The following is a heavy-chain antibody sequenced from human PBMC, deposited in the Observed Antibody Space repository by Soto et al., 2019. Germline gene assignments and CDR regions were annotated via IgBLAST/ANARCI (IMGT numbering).Heavy chain of an antibody. CDR2: ISDYNGNI. CDR3: ARVRAAVTTPFDH. D-gene: IGHD4-17*01. V-gene: IGHV1-18*01. CDR1: GYTFTSYS. Sequence: QVQLVQSGGEVVKPGASVKVSCKASGYTFTSYSISWVRQAPGQGLEWMGCISDYNGNINYAQNLKGRVTMTTDKSTRKVYVELRSLRADDTAVYYCARVRAAVTTPFDHWGQGTLVTVSS. J-gene: IGHJ4*02.